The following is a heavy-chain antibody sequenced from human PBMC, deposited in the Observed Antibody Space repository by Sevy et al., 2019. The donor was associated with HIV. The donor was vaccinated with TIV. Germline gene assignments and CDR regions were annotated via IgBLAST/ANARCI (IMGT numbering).Heavy chain of an antibody. Sequence: SETLSLTCTVSGGSISSGDYYWSWIRQPPWKGLEWIGYIYYSGSTYYNPSLKSRVTISVDTSKNQFSLKLSSVTAADTAVYYCARDYYDSSGYFATGYGMDVWGQGTTVTVSS. J-gene: IGHJ6*02. D-gene: IGHD3-22*01. CDR2: IYYSGST. CDR3: ARDYYDSSGYFATGYGMDV. CDR1: GGSISSGDYY. V-gene: IGHV4-30-4*01.